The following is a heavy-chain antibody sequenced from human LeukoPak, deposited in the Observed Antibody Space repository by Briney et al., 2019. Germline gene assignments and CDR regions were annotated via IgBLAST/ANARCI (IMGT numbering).Heavy chain of an antibody. CDR3: ARAPDGDYAYSNWYFDL. D-gene: IGHD4-17*01. CDR1: GGSISSGSYY. J-gene: IGHJ2*01. V-gene: IGHV4-61*01. CDR2: IYYSGST. Sequence: PSQTLSLTCTVSGGSISSGSYYWSWIRQPPGKGLEWIGYIYYSGSTNYNPSLKSRVTISVDTSKNQFSLKLSSVTAADTAVYYCARAPDGDYAYSNWYFDLWGRGTLVTVSS.